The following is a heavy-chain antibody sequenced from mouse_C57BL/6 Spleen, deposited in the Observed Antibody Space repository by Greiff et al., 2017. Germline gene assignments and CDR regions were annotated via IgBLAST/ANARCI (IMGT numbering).Heavy chain of an antibody. CDR2: LYPGDGDT. D-gene: IGHD1-1*01. Sequence: QVQLQQSGPELVKPGASVKISCKASGYAFSSSWMNWVKQRPGKGLEWIGRLYPGDGDTNYNGKFKGKATLTADKSSSTAYMQLSSLTSEDSAVYFCARDYYGAMDYWGQGTSVTVSS. CDR1: GYAFSSSW. CDR3: ARDYYGAMDY. V-gene: IGHV1-82*01. J-gene: IGHJ4*01.